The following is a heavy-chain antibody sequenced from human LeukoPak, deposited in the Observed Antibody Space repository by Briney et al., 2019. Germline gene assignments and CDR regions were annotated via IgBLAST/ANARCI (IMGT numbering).Heavy chain of an antibody. CDR1: GYTFTAHY. J-gene: IGHJ5*02. Sequence: ASVKVSCKPSGYTFTAHYLHWVRQAPGQGLEWMGWINPTSGGTHYAQKFQGRVTMTRDTSISTAYMELSSLTSDDTAVYYCAREGIAEPDTNWFDPWGQGTLVTVSS. CDR2: INPTSGGT. V-gene: IGHV1-2*02. CDR3: AREGIAEPDTNWFDP. D-gene: IGHD6-13*01.